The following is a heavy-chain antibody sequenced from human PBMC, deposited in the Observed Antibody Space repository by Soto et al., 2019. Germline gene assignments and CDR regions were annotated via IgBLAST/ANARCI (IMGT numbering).Heavy chain of an antibody. Sequence: GGSLTLSCAASGFPFSSYAMSWVRQAPGKGLEWVSAISGSGGSTYYADSVKGRFTISRDNSKNTLYLQMNSLRAEDTAVYYCAKIRGPRKPYGGMDVWGQGTTVTLSS. D-gene: IGHD3-10*01. CDR2: ISGSGGST. CDR1: GFPFSSYA. J-gene: IGHJ6*02. V-gene: IGHV3-23*01. CDR3: AKIRGPRKPYGGMDV.